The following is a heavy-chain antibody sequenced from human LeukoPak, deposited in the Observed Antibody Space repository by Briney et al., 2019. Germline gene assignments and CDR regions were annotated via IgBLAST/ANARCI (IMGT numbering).Heavy chain of an antibody. CDR3: ARYAATGGPNWFDP. J-gene: IGHJ5*02. CDR1: GGSISNYY. V-gene: IGHV4-59*01. D-gene: IGHD2-15*01. Sequence: SATLSLTCTVSGGSISNYYWSWTRQPPGKGQEWIGYIHNTGRTNYNPSLKSRVTISVDTSKNQFSLKLSSVTAADTAIYYCARYAATGGPNWFDPWGPGTLVTVSS. CDR2: IHNTGRT.